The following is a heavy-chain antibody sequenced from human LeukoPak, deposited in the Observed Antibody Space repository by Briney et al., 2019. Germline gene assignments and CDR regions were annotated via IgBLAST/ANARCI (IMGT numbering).Heavy chain of an antibody. D-gene: IGHD3-22*01. V-gene: IGHV4-59*12. J-gene: IGHJ4*02. CDR2: IYYSGST. CDR3: ARVDGYYDSSGLDY. Sequence: SETLSLTCTVSGGSISSYYWSWIRQPPGKGLEWIGYIYYSGSTNYNPSLKSRVTISVDTSKNQFSLKLSSVTAADTAVYYCARVDGYYDSSGLDYWGQGTLVTVSS. CDR1: GGSISSYY.